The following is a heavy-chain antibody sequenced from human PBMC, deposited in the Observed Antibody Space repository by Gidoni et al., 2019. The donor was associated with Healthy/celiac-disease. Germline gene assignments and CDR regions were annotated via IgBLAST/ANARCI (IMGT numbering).Heavy chain of an antibody. V-gene: IGHV3-23*01. CDR2: ISGSGGST. J-gene: IGHJ4*02. D-gene: IGHD3-3*01. CDR1: GFTFSSHA. CDR3: AKGPRTLRFLEWLPQYYFDY. Sequence: EVQLLESGGGLVQPGGSLRLSCAATGFTFSSHAMSWVRQAPGTGLEWVSAISGSGGSTYYADSVKGRFTISRDNSKNTLYLQMNSLRAEDTAVYYCAKGPRTLRFLEWLPQYYFDYWGQGTLVTVSS.